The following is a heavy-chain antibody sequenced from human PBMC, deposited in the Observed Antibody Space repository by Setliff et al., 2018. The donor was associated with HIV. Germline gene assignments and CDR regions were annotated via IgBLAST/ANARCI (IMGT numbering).Heavy chain of an antibody. Sequence: PSETLSLTCTVSGGSITTSTFYWGWIRQPPGKGLEWIGSIYYSGSTYYNPSLKSRVTMSIDTSTQQFFLNVTSVTAADTAVYYCAGFSYNFWVYRFDHWGQGALVTV. CDR3: AGFSYNFWVYRFDH. CDR2: IYYSGST. V-gene: IGHV4-39*07. J-gene: IGHJ4*02. D-gene: IGHD3-3*01. CDR1: GGSITTSTFY.